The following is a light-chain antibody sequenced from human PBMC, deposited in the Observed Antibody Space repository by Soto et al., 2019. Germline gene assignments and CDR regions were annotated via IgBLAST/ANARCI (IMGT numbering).Light chain of an antibody. J-gene: IGKJ5*01. V-gene: IGKV1-39*01. CDR1: QSIDNY. Sequence: DIQMTQSPSSLSASVGDRVTITCRASQSIDNYLSWYQQKPGKAPKLLIYKASNLQSGVPSRFSGSGSGTDFTLTVSSLQPEDSATYYCQQSHSAVTFGQGTRLESK. CDR2: KAS. CDR3: QQSHSAVT.